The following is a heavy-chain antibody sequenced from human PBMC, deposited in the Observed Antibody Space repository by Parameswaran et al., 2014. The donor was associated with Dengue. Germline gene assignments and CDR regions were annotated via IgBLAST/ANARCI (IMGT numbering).Heavy chain of an antibody. CDR3: ARPDLLCDYVWGSHICPDAFDI. Sequence: WIRQPPGKGLEWIGSIYYSGSTYYNPSLKSRVTISVDTSKNQFSLKLSSVTAADTAVYYCARPDLLCDYVWGSHICPDAFDIWGQGTMVTVSS. CDR2: IYYSGST. V-gene: IGHV4-39*01. J-gene: IGHJ3*02. D-gene: IGHD3-16*01.